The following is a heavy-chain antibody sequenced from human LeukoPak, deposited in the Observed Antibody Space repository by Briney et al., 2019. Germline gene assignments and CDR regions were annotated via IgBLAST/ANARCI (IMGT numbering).Heavy chain of an antibody. CDR1: GGSISSYY. D-gene: IGHD3-22*01. CDR3: ARGPYSYDSSGAFDI. J-gene: IGHJ3*02. Sequence: PSETLSLTCTVSGGSISSYYWSWIRQPPGKGLEWIGYIYYSGSTNYSPSLTSRVTISVDTSKNQFSLKLSSVTAADTAVYFCARGPYSYDSSGAFDIWGQGTMVTVSS. V-gene: IGHV4-59*08. CDR2: IYYSGST.